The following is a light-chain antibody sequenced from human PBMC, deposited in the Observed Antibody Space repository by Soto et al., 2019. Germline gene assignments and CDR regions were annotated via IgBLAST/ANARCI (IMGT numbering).Light chain of an antibody. CDR2: GNS. J-gene: IGLJ1*01. Sequence: QSVLTQPPSVSGAPGQRVTISCTGSSSNNGACYDVHWYQQLPGTAPKLLIYGNSNRPSGVPDRFSGSKSGTSASLAITGLQAEDEADYYCQSYDSSLSGYVFGTGTKVTVL. V-gene: IGLV1-40*01. CDR3: QSYDSSLSGYV. CDR1: SSNNGACYD.